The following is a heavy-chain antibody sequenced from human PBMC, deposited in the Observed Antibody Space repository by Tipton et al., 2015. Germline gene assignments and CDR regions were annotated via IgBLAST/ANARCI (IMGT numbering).Heavy chain of an antibody. Sequence: TLSLTCTVSGGSISSSSYYWAWIRQPPGKGLEWIGSLYFSGSTYYNPSLKIRVTISIDRFKNQFSLKLSSVTAADTAVYYCASPSLPHDRGDYYFQSWGQGSLVTVSS. CDR2: LYFSGST. CDR3: ASPSLPHDRGDYYFQS. D-gene: IGHD2-21*02. J-gene: IGHJ4*02. V-gene: IGHV4-39*01. CDR1: GGSISSSSYY.